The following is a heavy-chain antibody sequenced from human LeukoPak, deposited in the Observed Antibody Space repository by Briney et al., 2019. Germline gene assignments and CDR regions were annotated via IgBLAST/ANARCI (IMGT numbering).Heavy chain of an antibody. CDR2: ISSSGSTI. CDR1: GFTFSDYY. J-gene: IGHJ3*02. Sequence: GGSLRLSCAASGFTFSDYYMSWIRQAPGKGLEGVSYISSSGSTIYYADSVKGRFTISRDNAKNSLYLQMNSLRAEDTAVYYCASVLIVGATTYAFDIWGQGTMVTVSS. CDR3: ASVLIVGATTYAFDI. D-gene: IGHD1-26*01. V-gene: IGHV3-11*04.